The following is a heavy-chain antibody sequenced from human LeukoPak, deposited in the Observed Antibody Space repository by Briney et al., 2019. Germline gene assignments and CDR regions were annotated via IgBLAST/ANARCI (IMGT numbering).Heavy chain of an antibody. V-gene: IGHV3-23*01. CDR2: ISGSGSKT. D-gene: IGHD5-18*01. Sequence: PGGSLRLSCAASGFTLSSYAMSWVRQAPGKGLEWVSAISGSGSKTFYADSVKGRFTISRDNPKNTLYLQMNSLRPEDTAVYYCVKEPRGYSFSFDIWGQGTMVTVSS. J-gene: IGHJ3*02. CDR1: GFTLSSYA. CDR3: VKEPRGYSFSFDI.